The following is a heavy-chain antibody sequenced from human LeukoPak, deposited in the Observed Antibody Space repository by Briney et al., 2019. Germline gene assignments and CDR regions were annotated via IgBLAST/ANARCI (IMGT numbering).Heavy chain of an antibody. J-gene: IGHJ4*02. D-gene: IGHD3-10*01. CDR1: GFTFSTYG. CDR2: IRYDGSNK. V-gene: IGHV3-30*02. Sequence: GGSLRLSCAASGFTFSTYGMHWVRQAPGKGLEWVSFIRYDGSNKYYADSVKGRFTISRDNAKNSLYLQMNSLRAEDTAVYYCARGPYYGSGSYFDYWGQGTLVTVSS. CDR3: ARGPYYGSGSYFDY.